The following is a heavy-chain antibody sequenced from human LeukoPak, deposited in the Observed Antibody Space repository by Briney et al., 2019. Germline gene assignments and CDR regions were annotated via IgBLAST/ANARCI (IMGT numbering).Heavy chain of an antibody. J-gene: IGHJ4*01. V-gene: IGHV3-74*01. D-gene: IGHD2-8*02. CDR1: GFTMSNYW. CDR3: VRDGMGTAPYDL. Sequence: PGGSLRLSCAGSGFTMSNYWMNWVRQAPGEGLVWVSHINPGDGSTTGYADSVKGRFTVSRDNAKNTLYLQMTSLKDGDTAVYYCVRDGMGTAPYDLWGQGTLVTLSS. CDR2: INPGDGSTT.